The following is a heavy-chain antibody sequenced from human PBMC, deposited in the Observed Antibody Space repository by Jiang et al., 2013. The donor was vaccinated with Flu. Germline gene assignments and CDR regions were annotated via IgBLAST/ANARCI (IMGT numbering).Heavy chain of an antibody. CDR2: FYHSGTT. V-gene: IGHV4-38-2*01. Sequence: LLKPSETLSLTCAVSGYSIGSDYFWGWIRQPPGKGLEWIGTFYHSGTTYYNPSLKSRVTISIDTSENQFSLKLNSVTAADTAVYYCARGINFEAFDIWGQGTMVTVSS. J-gene: IGHJ3*02. CDR1: GYSIGSDYF. CDR3: ARGINFEAFDI. D-gene: IGHD3-10*01.